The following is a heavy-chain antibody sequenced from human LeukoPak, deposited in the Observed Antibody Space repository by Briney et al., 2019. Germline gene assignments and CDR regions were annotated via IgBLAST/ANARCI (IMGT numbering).Heavy chain of an antibody. Sequence: GGSLRLSCAASGFAFNTYSMNWVRQAPGKGLEWVSSISSSSSYIYYADSVKGRFTISRDNAKNSLYLQMNSLRAEDTAVYYCARLPVADIDYWGQGTLVTVSS. CDR3: ARLPVADIDY. D-gene: IGHD6-19*01. CDR2: ISSSSSYI. CDR1: GFAFNTYS. V-gene: IGHV3-21*01. J-gene: IGHJ4*02.